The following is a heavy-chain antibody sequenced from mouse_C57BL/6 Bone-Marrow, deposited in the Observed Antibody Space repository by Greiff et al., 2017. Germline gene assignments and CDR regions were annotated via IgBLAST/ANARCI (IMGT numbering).Heavy chain of an antibody. CDR1: GFSLTSYG. V-gene: IGHV2-2*01. Sequence: VKLMESGPGLVQPSQSLSITCTVSGFSLTSYGVHWVRQSPGKGLEWLGVIWSGGSTDYNAAFISRLSISKDNSKSQVFFKMNSLQADDTAIYYCASSYYSKGAWFAYWGQGTLVTVSA. CDR3: ASSYYSKGAWFAY. CDR2: IWSGGST. J-gene: IGHJ3*01. D-gene: IGHD2-5*01.